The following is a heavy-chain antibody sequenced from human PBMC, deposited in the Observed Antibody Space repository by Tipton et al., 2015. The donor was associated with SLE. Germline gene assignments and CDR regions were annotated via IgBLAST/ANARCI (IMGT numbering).Heavy chain of an antibody. J-gene: IGHJ6*03. Sequence: TLSLTCTVSGGSISSYYWSWVRQPPGKGLEWIGEIYHSGSTNYNPSLKSRVTISVDKSKNQFSLKLSSVTAADTAVYYCASGPDWVGYYMDVWGKGTTVTVSS. CDR3: ASGPDWVGYYMDV. CDR1: GGSISSYY. D-gene: IGHD3/OR15-3a*01. CDR2: IYHSGST. V-gene: IGHV4-4*02.